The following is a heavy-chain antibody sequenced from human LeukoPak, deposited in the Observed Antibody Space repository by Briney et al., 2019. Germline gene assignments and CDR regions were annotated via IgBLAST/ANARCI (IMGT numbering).Heavy chain of an antibody. CDR3: ARVDPGYSYGFDY. J-gene: IGHJ4*02. D-gene: IGHD5-18*01. CDR1: GGSISSSSNY. CDR2: IYYSGST. V-gene: IGHV4-39*07. Sequence: PSETLSLTCTVSGGSISSSSNYWGWIRQPPGKGLEWIGSIYYSGSTNYNPSLKSRVTISVDTSKNQFSLKLSSVTAADTAVYYCARVDPGYSYGFDYWGQGTLVTVSS.